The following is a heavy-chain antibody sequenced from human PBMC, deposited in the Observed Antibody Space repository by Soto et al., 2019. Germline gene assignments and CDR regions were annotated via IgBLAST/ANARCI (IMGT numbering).Heavy chain of an antibody. V-gene: IGHV1-58*01. CDR1: AFTFSGSS. CDR3: ATHSGYYYDVMDV. CDR2: IALGSGNT. D-gene: IGHD3-22*01. J-gene: IGHJ6*02. Sequence: QMHLVQSGPEVKKPGSAMKVSCKASAFTFSGSSVQWVRQARGQTLEWMGWIALGSGNTNYAPKFLGRLTLTRDMSTSTAYMELKSLRSEDTAVYYCATHSGYYYDVMDVWGQGTTVSVSS.